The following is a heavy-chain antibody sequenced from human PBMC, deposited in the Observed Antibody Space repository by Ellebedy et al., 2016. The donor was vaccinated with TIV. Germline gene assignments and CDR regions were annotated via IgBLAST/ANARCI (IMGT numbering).Heavy chain of an antibody. J-gene: IGHJ5*02. V-gene: IGHV3-30*02. CDR2: IWYDGSHK. CDR1: GFKFNFYA. D-gene: IGHD4-17*01. CDR3: AKDGNGEGWLDP. Sequence: GESLKISCAASGFKFNFYAMHWVRQAPGKGLEWVAFIWYDGSHKSHADFVKGRFTISRDNSKNTLYLEMNNLRAEDTAVYYCAKDGNGEGWLDPWGQGTLVTVSS.